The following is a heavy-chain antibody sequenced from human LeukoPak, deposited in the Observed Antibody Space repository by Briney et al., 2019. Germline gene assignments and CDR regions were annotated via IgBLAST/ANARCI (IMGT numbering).Heavy chain of an antibody. J-gene: IGHJ4*02. Sequence: SVKVSCKASGGTFSSYAISWVRQAPGQGLEWMGRIIPIFGTANYAQKFQGRVTITTDESTSTANMELSSLRSEDTAVYYCAGQVRWLQPMGFDYWGQGTLVTVSS. CDR1: GGTFSSYA. CDR2: IIPIFGTA. D-gene: IGHD5-24*01. CDR3: AGQVRWLQPMGFDY. V-gene: IGHV1-69*05.